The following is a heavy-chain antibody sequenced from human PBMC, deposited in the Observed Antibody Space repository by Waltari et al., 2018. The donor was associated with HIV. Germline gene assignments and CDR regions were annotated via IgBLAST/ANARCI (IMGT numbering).Heavy chain of an antibody. CDR3: ATGMYANQDYLGH. D-gene: IGHD2-8*01. V-gene: IGHV5-51*03. CDR1: EYTFTTYW. Sequence: EVQLVQSGAVAKKPGWSLEISCKASEYTFTTYWIGWVRQMPAKGLEWMGCSHPRTSDTRYTPTSQGQGTISAEKSISTAYLQWRPLKASDTGMYYCATGMYANQDYLGHWGQGTLVTVSS. J-gene: IGHJ4*02. CDR2: SHPRTSDT.